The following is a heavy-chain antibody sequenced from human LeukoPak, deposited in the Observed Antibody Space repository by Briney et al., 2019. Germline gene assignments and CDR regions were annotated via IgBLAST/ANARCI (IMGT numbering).Heavy chain of an antibody. CDR1: GGSISSGSYY. D-gene: IGHD1-7*01. Sequence: SETLSLTCTVSGGSISSGSYYWSWIRQPAGKGLEWIGRIYTSGSTNYNPSLKSRVTISVDTSKNQFSLKLSSVTAADTAVYYCARVRLTGTTGDDAFDIWGQGTMVTVSS. CDR3: ARVRLTGTTGDDAFDI. V-gene: IGHV4-61*02. J-gene: IGHJ3*02. CDR2: IYTSGST.